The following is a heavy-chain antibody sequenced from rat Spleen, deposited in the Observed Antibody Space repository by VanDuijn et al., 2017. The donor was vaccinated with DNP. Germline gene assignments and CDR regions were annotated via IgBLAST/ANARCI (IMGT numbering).Heavy chain of an antibody. D-gene: IGHD4-3*01. CDR3: ARWYNSGYSFDY. V-gene: IGHV5-22*01. J-gene: IGHJ2*01. CDR2: ITYDGAGT. CDR1: VFSFSDYY. Sequence: EVQLLESGGGLVQPGRSLKLSCAASVFSFSDYYMAWVRQAPTKGLELVAYITYDGAGTYYGDSVRGRFTISRDNAKSTLYLQMNSLRSEDMATYYCARWYNSGYSFDYWGQGVMVTVSS.